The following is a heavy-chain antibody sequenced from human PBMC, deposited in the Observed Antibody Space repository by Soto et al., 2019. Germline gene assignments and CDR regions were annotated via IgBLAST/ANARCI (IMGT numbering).Heavy chain of an antibody. J-gene: IGHJ3*02. CDR1: GGSISSGGYS. D-gene: IGHD2-8*01. CDR2: IYHSGST. Sequence: SETLSLTCAVSGGSISSGGYSWSWILHPPGKGLEWIGYIYHSGSTYYNPSLKSRVTISVDRSKNQFSLKLSSVTAADTAVYYCAREYGVGDAFDIWGQGSMVTVS. CDR3: AREYGVGDAFDI. V-gene: IGHV4-30-2*01.